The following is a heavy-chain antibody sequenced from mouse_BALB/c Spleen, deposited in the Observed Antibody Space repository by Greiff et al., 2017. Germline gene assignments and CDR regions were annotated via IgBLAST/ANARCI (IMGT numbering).Heavy chain of an antibody. CDR2: IRLKSNNYAT. D-gene: IGHD2-14*01. J-gene: IGHJ2*01. CDR1: GFTFSNYW. CDR3: TRGTLSFDY. V-gene: IGHV6-6*02. Sequence: EVKLMESGGGLVQPGGSMKLSCVASGFTFSNYWMNWVRQSPEKGLEWVAEIRLKSNNYATHYAESVKGRFTISRDDSKSSVYLQMNNLRAEDTGIYYCTRGTLSFDYWGQGTTLTVSS.